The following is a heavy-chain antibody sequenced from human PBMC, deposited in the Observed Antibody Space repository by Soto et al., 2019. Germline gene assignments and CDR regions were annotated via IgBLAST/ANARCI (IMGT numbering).Heavy chain of an antibody. V-gene: IGHV4-34*01. D-gene: IGHD3-10*01. Sequence: PSETLSLTCAVSGGSISSGGYYWSWIRQPPGKGLEWIGEINHSGSTNYNPSLKSRVTISVDTSKNQFSLKLSSVTAADTAVYYCARGRAYYYGSGSIGDYYYYGMDVWGQGTTVTVSS. CDR1: GGSISSGGYY. J-gene: IGHJ6*02. CDR2: INHSGST. CDR3: ARGRAYYYGSGSIGDYYYYGMDV.